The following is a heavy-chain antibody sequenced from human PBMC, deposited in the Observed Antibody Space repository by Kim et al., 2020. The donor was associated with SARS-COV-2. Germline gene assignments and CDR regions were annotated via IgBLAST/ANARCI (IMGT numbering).Heavy chain of an antibody. J-gene: IGHJ4*02. Sequence: SVKVSCKASGGTFSSYAISWVRQAPGQGLEWMGGIIPIFGTANYAQKFQGRVTITADESTSTAYMELSSLRSEDTAVYYCARRGKGWNDHYFDYWGQGTLVTVSS. CDR2: IIPIFGTA. V-gene: IGHV1-69*13. D-gene: IGHD1-1*01. CDR1: GGTFSSYA. CDR3: ARRGKGWNDHYFDY.